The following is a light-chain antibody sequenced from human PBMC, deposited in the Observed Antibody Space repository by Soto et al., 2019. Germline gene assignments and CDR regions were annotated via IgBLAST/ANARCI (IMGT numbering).Light chain of an antibody. V-gene: IGKV3-20*01. CDR2: GAS. CDR3: QHYGSSPYT. J-gene: IGKJ2*01. Sequence: EIVLTQSPGTLSLSPGERVTLSCRASPSVSSSYLAWYQQKPGQAPRLLFYGASRRATGIPDRFSGGQSGTDFTLTVSRLEPEDFAEYFCQHYGSSPYTFGQGTKLEI. CDR1: PSVSSSY.